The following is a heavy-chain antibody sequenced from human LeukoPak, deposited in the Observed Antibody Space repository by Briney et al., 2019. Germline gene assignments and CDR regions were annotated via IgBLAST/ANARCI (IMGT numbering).Heavy chain of an antibody. CDR2: ISAYNGNT. J-gene: IGHJ6*02. D-gene: IGHD3-3*01. V-gene: IGHV1-18*01. CDR3: AREGITIFARYYYYGMDV. CDR1: GYTFTSYG. Sequence: ASVKVSCKASGYTFTSYGISWVRQAPGQGLEWMGWISAYNGNTNYAQKLQGRVTMTTDTSTSTAYMELRSLRSDDTAVYYCAREGITIFARYYYYGMDVWGQGTTVAVS.